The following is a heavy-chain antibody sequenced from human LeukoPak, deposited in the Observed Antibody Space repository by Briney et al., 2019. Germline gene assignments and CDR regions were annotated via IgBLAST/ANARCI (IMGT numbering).Heavy chain of an antibody. D-gene: IGHD5-12*01. CDR1: GGSISSSSYY. CDR3: ARRRDSGYVIHFDP. Sequence: PSETLSLTCTVSGGSISSSSYYWGWIRQPPGKGLEWIGSIYYSGSTYYNPSLKSRVTISVDTSRNQFSLKLSSVTAADTAVYYCARRRDSGYVIHFDPWGQGTLVTVSS. V-gene: IGHV4-39*01. J-gene: IGHJ5*02. CDR2: IYYSGST.